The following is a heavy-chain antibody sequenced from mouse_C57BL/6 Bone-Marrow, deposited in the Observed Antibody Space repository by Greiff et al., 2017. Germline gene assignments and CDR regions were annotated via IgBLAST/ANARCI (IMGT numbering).Heavy chain of an antibody. D-gene: IGHD1-1*01. CDR2: IRNKANGYTT. Sequence: EVKLMESGGGLVQPGGSLSLSCAASGFTFTDYYMSWVRQPPGKALEWLGFIRNKANGYTTEYSASVKGRFTISRDNSQSILYLQMNALRAEDSATYYCARYGYYGSSRGFDYLGQGTTLTVSS. CDR1: GFTFTDYY. J-gene: IGHJ2*01. V-gene: IGHV7-3*01. CDR3: ARYGYYGSSRGFDY.